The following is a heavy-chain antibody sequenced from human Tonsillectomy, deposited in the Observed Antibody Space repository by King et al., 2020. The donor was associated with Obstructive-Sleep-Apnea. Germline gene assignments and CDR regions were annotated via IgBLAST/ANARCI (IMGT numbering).Heavy chain of an antibody. Sequence: VQLVESGGGVVQPGRSLRLSCAASGFTFSSYGMHWVRQAPGKGLEWEAVIWYDGSNKYYADSVKGRFTISRDNSKNTLYLQMNSLRAEDTAVYYCAKDPLYGGNYRYWYFDLWGRGTLVTVSS. V-gene: IGHV3-33*06. CDR3: AKDPLYGGNYRYWYFDL. D-gene: IGHD4-23*01. CDR1: GFTFSSYG. CDR2: IWYDGSNK. J-gene: IGHJ2*01.